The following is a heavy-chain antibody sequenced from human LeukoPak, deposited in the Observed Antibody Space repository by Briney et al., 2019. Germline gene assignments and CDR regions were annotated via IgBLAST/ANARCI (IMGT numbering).Heavy chain of an antibody. V-gene: IGHV4-34*01. CDR1: GGSFSGYY. CDR3: ARHHIQRIAVGGSSWWGGNPYPSRYYFDY. J-gene: IGHJ4*02. Sequence: SETLSLTCAVYGGSFSGYYWSWIRQPPGKGLEWIGEINHSGSTNYNPSLKSRVTISVDTSKNQFSLKLSSVTAADTAVYYCARHHIQRIAVGGSSWWGGNPYPSRYYFDYWGQGTLVTVPS. D-gene: IGHD6-19*01. CDR2: INHSGST.